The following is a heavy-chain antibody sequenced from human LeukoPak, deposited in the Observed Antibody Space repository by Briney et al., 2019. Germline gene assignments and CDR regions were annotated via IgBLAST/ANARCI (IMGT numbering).Heavy chain of an antibody. CDR2: INHSGST. J-gene: IGHJ4*02. CDR1: GGSFSGYY. Sequence: TSETLSLTCAVYGGSFSGYYWSWIRQPPGKGLEWIGEINHSGSTNYNPSLKSRVTISVDTSKNQFSLKLSSVTAADTAVYYCARTPRCGRYFDYWGQGTLVTVSS. CDR3: ARTPRCGRYFDY. D-gene: IGHD1-26*01. V-gene: IGHV4-34*01.